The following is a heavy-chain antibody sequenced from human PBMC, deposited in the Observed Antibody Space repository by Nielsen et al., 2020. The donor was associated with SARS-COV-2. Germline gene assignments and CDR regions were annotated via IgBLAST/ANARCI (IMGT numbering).Heavy chain of an antibody. V-gene: IGHV1-3*01. CDR1: GYSFTSYS. CDR2: SNVGNGNT. J-gene: IGHJ6*02. CDR3: ARERSREYGIDV. D-gene: IGHD1-26*01. Sequence: ASVQVSCKASGYSFTSYSLHWVLQAPGQRLEWMGWSNVGNGNTKYSQKFQGRVTFTTDTSASTAYMELSSLRFEDTAVYYCARERSREYGIDVWGQGTTVTVSS.